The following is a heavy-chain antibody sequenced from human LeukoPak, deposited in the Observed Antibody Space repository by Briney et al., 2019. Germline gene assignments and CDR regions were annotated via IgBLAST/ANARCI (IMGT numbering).Heavy chain of an antibody. D-gene: IGHD4-23*01. J-gene: IGHJ3*02. V-gene: IGHV4-30-2*01. Sequence: PSQTLSLTCAVSGGSISSGGYSWSWIRQPPGKGLEWIGYIYHSGSTYYNPSLKSRVTISVDTSKNQFSLKLSSVTAADTAVYYCARQRGCRGYGGTFCAFDIWGQGTMVTVSS. CDR1: GGSISSGGYS. CDR2: IYHSGST. CDR3: ARQRGCRGYGGTFCAFDI.